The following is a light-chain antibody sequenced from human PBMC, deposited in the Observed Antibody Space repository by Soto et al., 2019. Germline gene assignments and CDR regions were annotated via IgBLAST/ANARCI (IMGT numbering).Light chain of an antibody. V-gene: IGKV3-20*01. J-gene: IGKJ4*01. CDR3: QQYGTSPLT. CDR2: GAS. Sequence: SVLTQSPGTLALHPGEXASIYCRASQSVSSNSLAWYQQKPGQAPRIIIYGASSRATGIPDRFSGSGSETDFTLIISRLEPEDVAVYYCQQYGTSPLTFGGGTKVDI. CDR1: QSVSSNS.